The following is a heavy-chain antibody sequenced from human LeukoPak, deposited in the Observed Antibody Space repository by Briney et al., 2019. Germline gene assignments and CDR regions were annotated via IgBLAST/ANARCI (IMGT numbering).Heavy chain of an antibody. J-gene: IGHJ4*02. CDR1: GGSISSYY. V-gene: IGHV4-59*12. CDR2: IYYSGTT. CDR3: ARDLQTLAAAY. Sequence: SETLSLTCTVSGGSISSYYWSWIRQPPGKGLEWIGYIYYSGTTNYSPSLKSRVTISLDTSKNQISLKLTSVTAADTAVYYCARDLQTLAAAYWGQGTLVTVSS. D-gene: IGHD6-25*01.